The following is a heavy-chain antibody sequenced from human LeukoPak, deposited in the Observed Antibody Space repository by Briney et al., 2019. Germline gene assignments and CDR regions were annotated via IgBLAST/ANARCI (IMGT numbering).Heavy chain of an antibody. CDR3: ANPLPSSYYYDSSGPGTFDI. Sequence: EGSLRLSCAASGFTVSSNYMSWVRQAPGKGLEWVSVIYSGGSTYYADSVKGRFTISRDNSKNTLYLQMNSLRAEDTAVYYCANPLPSSYYYDSSGPGTFDIWGQGTMVTVSS. CDR1: GFTVSSNY. V-gene: IGHV3-66*01. D-gene: IGHD3-22*01. CDR2: IYSGGST. J-gene: IGHJ3*02.